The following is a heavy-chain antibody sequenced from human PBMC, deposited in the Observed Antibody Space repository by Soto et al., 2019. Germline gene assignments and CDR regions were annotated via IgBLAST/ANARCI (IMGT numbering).Heavy chain of an antibody. CDR1: GGSVSSGSYY. J-gene: IGHJ5*01. CDR2: IYYSGST. D-gene: IGHD3-16*01. V-gene: IGHV4-61*01. CDR3: ARLGGYNWFDA. Sequence: PSETLSLTCTVSGGSVSSGSYYWSWIRQPPGKGLEWIGYIYYSGSTNYNPSLKSRVTISVDTSKNQFSLRLSSVTAADTAVYSSARLGGYNWFDAWGQGTLVTVSS.